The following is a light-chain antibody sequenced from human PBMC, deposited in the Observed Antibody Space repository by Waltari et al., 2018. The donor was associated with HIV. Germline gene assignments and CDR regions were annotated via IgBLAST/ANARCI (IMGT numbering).Light chain of an antibody. V-gene: IGLV1-40*01. CDR3: QSYDSSLSVVV. Sequence: QSVLTQPPSVSGAPGQRVTISCTGSSSNIGAGYDVHWYQPLPGTAPKLLIYGNSNRPSGVPDRFSGSKSGTSASLAITGLQAEDEADYYCQSYDSSLSVVVFGGGTKLTVL. CDR2: GNS. CDR1: SSNIGAGYD. J-gene: IGLJ2*01.